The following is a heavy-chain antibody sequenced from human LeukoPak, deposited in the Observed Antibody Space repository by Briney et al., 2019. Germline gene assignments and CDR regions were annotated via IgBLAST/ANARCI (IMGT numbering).Heavy chain of an antibody. D-gene: IGHD2-2*01. Sequence: GESLKISCKGSGYSFTNYWIGWVRQMPGKGLEWMGIIYPGDSDTRYSPSFQGQVTVSADKSISTAYLRWSSLKASDTAMYYCARGPYCSTASCLSPYYYYYMDVWGKGTTVTVSS. CDR2: IYPGDSDT. J-gene: IGHJ6*03. CDR3: ARGPYCSTASCLSPYYYYYMDV. V-gene: IGHV5-51*01. CDR1: GYSFTNYW.